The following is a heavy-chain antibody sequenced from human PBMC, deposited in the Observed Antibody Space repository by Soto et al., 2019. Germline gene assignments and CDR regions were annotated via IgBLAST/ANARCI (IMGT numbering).Heavy chain of an antibody. D-gene: IGHD3-22*01. J-gene: IGHJ5*02. CDR3: ARGVMTTNWFDP. V-gene: IGHV4-4*07. CDR2: IYTSGST. Sequence: QVQLQESGPGLVKPSETLSLTCTVSGGSISSYYWSWIRQPAGKGLVWIGRIYTSGSTNYNPSLKSRVTMSVDTSKNQFSLKLSSVTAADTAVYYCARGVMTTNWFDPWGQGTLVTVSS. CDR1: GGSISSYY.